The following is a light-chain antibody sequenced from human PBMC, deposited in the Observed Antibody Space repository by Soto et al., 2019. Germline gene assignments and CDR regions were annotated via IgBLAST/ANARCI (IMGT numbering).Light chain of an antibody. V-gene: IGLV2-14*01. Sequence: QSVLTQPASVSGSPGQSITISCTGTSSDVGAYDYVSWYQQHPDKAPKLMIFEVSDRPSGVSNRFSGSKSGNTASLTISGLQAEDEADYFCSSYTSNRTLVFGGGTKLTVL. CDR2: EVS. J-gene: IGLJ3*02. CDR1: SSDVGAYDY. CDR3: SSYTSNRTLV.